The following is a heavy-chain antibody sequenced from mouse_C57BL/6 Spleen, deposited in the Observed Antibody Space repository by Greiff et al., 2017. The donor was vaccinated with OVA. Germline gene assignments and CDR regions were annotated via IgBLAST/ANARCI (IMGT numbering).Heavy chain of an antibody. D-gene: IGHD2-5*01. CDR2: INPSNGGT. CDR3: ARERSYYSNYYAMDY. CDR1: GYTFTSYW. V-gene: IGHV1-53*01. J-gene: IGHJ4*01. Sequence: QVHVKQPGTELVKPGASVKLSCKASGYTFTSYWMHWVKQRPGQGLEWIGNINPSNGGTNYNEKFKSKATLTVDKSSSTAYMQLSSLTSEDSAVYYCARERSYYSNYYAMDYWGQGTSVTVSS.